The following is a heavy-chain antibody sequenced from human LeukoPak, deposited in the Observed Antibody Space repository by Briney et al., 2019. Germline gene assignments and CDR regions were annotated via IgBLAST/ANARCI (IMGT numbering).Heavy chain of an antibody. D-gene: IGHD6-19*01. CDR2: IYYSGST. CDR3: ARNGAVAVNWFDP. Sequence: SETLSLTCTVSGGSISSSSYYWGWIRQPPGKGLEWIGYIYYSGSTNYNPSLKSRVTISVDTSKNQFSLKLSSVTAADTAVYYCARNGAVAVNWFDPWGQGTLVTVSS. V-gene: IGHV4-61*05. J-gene: IGHJ5*02. CDR1: GGSISSSSYY.